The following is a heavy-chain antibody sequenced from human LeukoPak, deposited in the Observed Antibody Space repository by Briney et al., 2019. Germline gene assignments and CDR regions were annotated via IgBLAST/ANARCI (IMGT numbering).Heavy chain of an antibody. CDR2: IYYSGIT. V-gene: IGHV4-39*01. CDR3: ARPYQLLSPSWSDT. J-gene: IGHJ5*02. CDR1: GGSISTSSYY. Sequence: SETLSLTCSVSGGSISTSSYYWGWIRQPPGKALESIGYIYYSGITYDNASLKCRVTISVDASKNQFSLKLSSVPAADTAVYYCARPYQLLSPSWSDTWGQGTLVTVSS. D-gene: IGHD2-2*01.